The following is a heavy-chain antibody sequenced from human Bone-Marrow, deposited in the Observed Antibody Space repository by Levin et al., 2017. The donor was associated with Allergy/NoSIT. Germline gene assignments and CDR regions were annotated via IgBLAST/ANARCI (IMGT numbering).Heavy chain of an antibody. CDR1: GDSVSSGSYY. CDR2: IYYSGNT. Sequence: SETLSLTCIVSGDSVSSGSYYWAWIRQPPGKGLEWIGNIYYSGNTDYSPSLKNRVTISVDTSKNQFSLRLSSVTAADTAVYYCARDLSRDNWGGLDVWGRGTTVIVSS. D-gene: IGHD3-16*01. CDR3: ARDLSRDNWGGLDV. J-gene: IGHJ6*02. V-gene: IGHV4-39*07.